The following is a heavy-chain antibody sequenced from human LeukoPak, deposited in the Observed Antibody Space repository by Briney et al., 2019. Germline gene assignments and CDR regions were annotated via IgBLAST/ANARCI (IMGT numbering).Heavy chain of an antibody. CDR1: GGSFSGYY. CDR3: ARTYSSSWYYYYNMDV. CDR2: INHSGST. D-gene: IGHD6-13*01. J-gene: IGHJ6*03. V-gene: IGHV4-34*01. Sequence: PSETLSLTCAVYGGSFSGYYWSWIRQPPGKGLEWIGEINHSGSTNYNPSLKSRVTISVDTSKNQFSLRLSSVTAADTAVYYCARTYSSSWYYYYNMDVWGKGTTVTVSS.